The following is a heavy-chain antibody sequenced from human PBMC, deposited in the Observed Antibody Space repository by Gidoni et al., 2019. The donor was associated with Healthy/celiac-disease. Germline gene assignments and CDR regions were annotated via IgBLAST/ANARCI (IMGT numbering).Heavy chain of an antibody. CDR2: IWYDGSNK. J-gene: IGHJ4*02. V-gene: IGHV3-33*01. CDR1: GFPFSSYG. D-gene: IGHD5-18*01. Sequence: QVQLVESGGGVVQPGRSLRLSCAASGFPFSSYGMHWVRQAPGKGLEWVAVIWYDGSNKYYADSVKGRFTISRDNSKNTLYLQMNSLRAEDTAVYYCARGEDTAMDYYFDYWGQGTLVTVSS. CDR3: ARGEDTAMDYYFDY.